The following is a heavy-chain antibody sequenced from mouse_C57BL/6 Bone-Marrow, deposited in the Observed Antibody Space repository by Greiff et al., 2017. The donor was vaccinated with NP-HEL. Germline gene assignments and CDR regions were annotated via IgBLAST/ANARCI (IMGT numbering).Heavy chain of an antibody. CDR2: IYPGSGNT. CDR1: GYTFTDYY. Sequence: QVQLQQSGAELVRPGASVKLSCKASGYTFTDYYINWVKQRPGQGLEWIARIYPGSGNTYYNEKFKGKATLTAEKSSSTAYMQLSSLTSEDSAVYFCAREGYYASFAYWGQGTLVTVSA. J-gene: IGHJ3*01. V-gene: IGHV1-76*01. D-gene: IGHD2-3*01. CDR3: AREGYYASFAY.